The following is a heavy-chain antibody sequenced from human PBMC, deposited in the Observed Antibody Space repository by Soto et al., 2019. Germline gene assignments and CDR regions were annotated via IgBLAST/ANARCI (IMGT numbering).Heavy chain of an antibody. CDR3: ARDYGYCSSTSCYFLVPDAFEI. V-gene: IGHV1-18*01. Sequence: ASVKVSCKASGYTFTSYGISWVRQAPGQGLEWMGWISAYNGNTNYAQKLQGRVTMTTDTSTSTAYMELRSLRSDDTAVYYCARDYGYCSSTSCYFLVPDAFEIWGQGTMAPV. J-gene: IGHJ3*02. CDR2: ISAYNGNT. CDR1: GYTFTSYG. D-gene: IGHD2-2*01.